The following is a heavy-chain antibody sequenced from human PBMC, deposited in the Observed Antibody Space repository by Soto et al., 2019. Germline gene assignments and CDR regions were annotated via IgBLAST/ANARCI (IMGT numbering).Heavy chain of an antibody. CDR2: IGTTGDT. CDR1: GVTFSSYD. V-gene: IGHV3-13*04. J-gene: IGHJ4*02. D-gene: IGHD3-9*01. CDR3: ASAIRPTLFDY. Sequence: GGSLRLSCSAPGVTFSSYDMHWVRQGTGKGLEWVSAIGTTGDTYYAGSAKGRFTISRVKAKNSLYLQMNSLRAGDTAIYFCASAIRPTLFDYWSQGSLVTVSS.